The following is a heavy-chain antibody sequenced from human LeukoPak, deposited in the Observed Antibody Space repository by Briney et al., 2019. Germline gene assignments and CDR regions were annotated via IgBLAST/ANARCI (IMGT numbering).Heavy chain of an antibody. CDR1: GGSISSYY. CDR2: IYYSGST. CDR3: ARGMYYYDGSGDY. D-gene: IGHD3-22*01. Sequence: SETLSLTCTVPGGSISSYYWSWIRQPPGKGLEWIGYIYYSGSTNYNPSLKSRVTISINTSKNQFSLNLTSVTAADTAVYYCARGMYYYDGSGDYWGQGTLVTVSS. V-gene: IGHV4-59*08. J-gene: IGHJ4*02.